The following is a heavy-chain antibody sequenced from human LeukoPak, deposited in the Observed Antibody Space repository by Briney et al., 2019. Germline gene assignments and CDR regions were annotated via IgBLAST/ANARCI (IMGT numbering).Heavy chain of an antibody. D-gene: IGHD2-15*01. V-gene: IGHV3-23*01. CDR1: GFAFSSYA. J-gene: IGHJ4*02. CDR3: AKYCSGATCSGY. Sequence: PGGSLRLSCAASGFAFSSYAMCWVRQAPGKGPEWVPGITESGDITYYADSVKGRFTISRDNSKNTLYLQMNSLRAGDTAKYYCAKYCSGATCSGYWGQGTLVTVSS. CDR2: ITESGDIT.